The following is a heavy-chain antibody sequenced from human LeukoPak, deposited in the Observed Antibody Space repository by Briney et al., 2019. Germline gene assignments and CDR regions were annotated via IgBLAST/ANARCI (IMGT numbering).Heavy chain of an antibody. CDR2: ISGSGSNT. CDR3: AKESTVTPGNVNWFDP. D-gene: IGHD4-17*01. V-gene: IGHV3-23*01. CDR1: GFTFSLYA. Sequence: GGSLRLSCAASGFTFSLYAMSWVRQAPGKGLEWISGISGSGSNTYYAETVKGRFTISRDNSKNTLYLRMKSLRGEDTAIYFCAKESTVTPGNVNWFDPWGQGTLVTVSS. J-gene: IGHJ5*02.